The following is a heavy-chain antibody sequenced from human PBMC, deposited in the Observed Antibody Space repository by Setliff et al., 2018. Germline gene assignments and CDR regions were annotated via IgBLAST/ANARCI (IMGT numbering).Heavy chain of an antibody. CDR1: GYSFTSYW. CDR2: ISPGDXXX. CDR3: ARQEVAGSDAFDI. J-gene: IGHJ3*02. Sequence: GESLKISCKGAGYSFTSYWIGWVRQMPGKGLAWMGIISPGDXXXXYRXXXQGQVTISADKSISTAYLQLSSLKASDTAMYYCARQEVAGSDAFDIWGQWTMVTVSS. D-gene: IGHD6-19*01. V-gene: IGHV5-51*01.